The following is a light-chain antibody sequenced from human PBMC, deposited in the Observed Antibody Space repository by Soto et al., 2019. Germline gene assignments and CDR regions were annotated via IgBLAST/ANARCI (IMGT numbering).Light chain of an antibody. CDR1: QSISSY. V-gene: IGKV1-39*01. CDR3: QQSYSTLSIT. Sequence: DIQMTQSPSSMSASVGDRVTITCRASQSISSYLNWYQQQPGKAPTLLIYAASSLQSGVPSRCSGSGSGTDFTLTISSLQPEDFATYYCQQSYSTLSITFGQGTRLEIK. CDR2: AAS. J-gene: IGKJ5*01.